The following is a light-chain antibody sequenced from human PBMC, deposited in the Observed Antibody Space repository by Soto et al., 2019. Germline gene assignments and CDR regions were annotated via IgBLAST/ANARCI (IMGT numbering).Light chain of an antibody. J-gene: IGLJ1*01. CDR1: SSDVGDYNY. Sequence: QSALTQPASVSGSPGQSITISCIGTSSDVGDYNYVSWYQRQPGKPPQLIIFDVSTRPSGVSDRFSGSKSGNTASLTISGLQADDEADYFCTSFSTSTSPYVFGSGTKLTVL. V-gene: IGLV2-14*03. CDR3: TSFSTSTSPYV. CDR2: DVS.